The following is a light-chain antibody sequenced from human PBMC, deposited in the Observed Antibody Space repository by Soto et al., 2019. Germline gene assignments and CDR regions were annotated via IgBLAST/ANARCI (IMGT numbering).Light chain of an antibody. CDR1: SSDVGGYNY. CDR2: EVS. V-gene: IGLV2-14*01. J-gene: IGLJ1*01. CDR3: SSYTSSSTYV. Sequence: ALTQPASVSGSPGQSITISCTGTSSDVGGYNYVSWYQQHPGKAPKLMIHEVSNRPSGVSNRFSGSKSGNTASLTISGLQAEDEADSYCSSYTSSSTYVFGTGTKSPS.